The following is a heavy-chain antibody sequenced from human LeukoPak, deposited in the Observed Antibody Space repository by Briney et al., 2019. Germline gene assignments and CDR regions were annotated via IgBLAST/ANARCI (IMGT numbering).Heavy chain of an antibody. CDR2: ISAYNGNT. J-gene: IGHJ5*02. CDR3: ARYSSSWYSGWFDP. Sequence: EASVKVSCKASGYTFTSYGISWVRQAPGQGLECMGWISAYNGNTNYAQKLQGRVTMTTDTSTSTAYMELRSLRSDDTAVYYCARYSSSWYSGWFDPWGQGTLVTVSS. CDR1: GYTFTSYG. V-gene: IGHV1-18*01. D-gene: IGHD6-13*01.